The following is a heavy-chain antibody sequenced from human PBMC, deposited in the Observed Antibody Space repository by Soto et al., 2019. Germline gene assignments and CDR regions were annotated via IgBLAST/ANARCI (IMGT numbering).Heavy chain of an antibody. J-gene: IGHJ4*02. Sequence: PSETLSLTCAVSGYSISSGYYWGWILQSPGKGLEWIGNIYHSGTNFNNPSLRSRVTIFVDSSKNQFSLKLNFVTAADTAVYYCARARSGNYGLLDYWGQGTPVTVSS. CDR3: ARARSGNYGLLDY. CDR2: IYHSGTN. CDR1: GYSISSGYY. V-gene: IGHV4-38-2*01. D-gene: IGHD3-22*01.